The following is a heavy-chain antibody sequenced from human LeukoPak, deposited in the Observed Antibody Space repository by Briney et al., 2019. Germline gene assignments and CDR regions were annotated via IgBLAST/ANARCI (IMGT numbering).Heavy chain of an antibody. CDR1: GGSISGTNW. J-gene: IGHJ4*02. CDR2: ISLAGQT. D-gene: IGHD1-26*01. CDR3: SRESGPFCPFGY. V-gene: IGHV4-4*02. Sequence: SGTLSLTCGVSGGSISGTNWWSWVRQPPGQGLEWIGEISLAGQTNYNPSLNGRVTMSLDKSSNQLSLHLTSLTPADTATYFCSRESGPFCPFGYWGQGTLVIVSS.